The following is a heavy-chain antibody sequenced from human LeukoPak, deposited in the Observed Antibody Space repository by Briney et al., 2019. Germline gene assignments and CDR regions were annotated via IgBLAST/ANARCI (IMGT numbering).Heavy chain of an antibody. D-gene: IGHD3-16*01. CDR1: GGSFSGYY. CDR2: IYYSGST. J-gene: IGHJ6*03. Sequence: PSETLSLTCAVYGGSFSGYYWGWIRQPPGKGLEWIGSIYYSGSTYYNPSLKSRVTISVDTSKNQFSLKLSSVTAADTAVYYCARDSHPPPWSFRGSMDVWGKGTTVTVSS. V-gene: IGHV4-39*07. CDR3: ARDSHPPPWSFRGSMDV.